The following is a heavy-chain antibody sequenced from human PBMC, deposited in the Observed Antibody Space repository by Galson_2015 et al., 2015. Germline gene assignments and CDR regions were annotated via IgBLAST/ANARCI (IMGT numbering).Heavy chain of an antibody. CDR1: GFTFDNYA. V-gene: IGHV3-9*01. Sequence: SLRLSCAGSGFTFDNYAMHWVRQAPGKGLEWVSGIGWNFGTIGHADSVKGRFTISRDNGKRSLFLQMNNLRHEDTALYYCVTLTMGAAIPSGGYWGQGTQVTVSS. D-gene: IGHD1-26*01. CDR3: VTLTMGAAIPSGGY. CDR2: IGWNFGTI. J-gene: IGHJ4*02.